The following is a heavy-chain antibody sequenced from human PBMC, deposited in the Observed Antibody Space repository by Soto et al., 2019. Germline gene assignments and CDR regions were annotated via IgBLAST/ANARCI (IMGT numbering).Heavy chain of an antibody. J-gene: IGHJ4*02. V-gene: IGHV1-18*04. Sequence: ASVKVSCKASGYTFTSYGISWVRQAPGQGLEWMGWISAYNGNANYAQKLQGRVTMTTDTSTSTAYMELRSLRSDDTAVYYCARVLAGYGPGKDWGQGTLVNVSS. CDR3: ARVLAGYGPGKD. D-gene: IGHD4-17*01. CDR1: GYTFTSYG. CDR2: ISAYNGNA.